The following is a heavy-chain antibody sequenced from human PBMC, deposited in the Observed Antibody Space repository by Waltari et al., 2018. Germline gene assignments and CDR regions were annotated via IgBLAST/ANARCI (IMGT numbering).Heavy chain of an antibody. CDR1: GFTFCSHA. CDR2: TSYDESNK. J-gene: IGHJ4*02. D-gene: IGHD6-19*01. Sequence: VQLVESGGGGVQPGRSLRLSWAASGFTFCSHALHWVRQTPGKGLEWVAVTSYDESNKFYADSVKGRFTISRDNAKNTLYLQMNSLRPEDTAVYYCARDPELWPTAIDYWGQGTLVTVSS. V-gene: IGHV3-30*01. CDR3: ARDPELWPTAIDY.